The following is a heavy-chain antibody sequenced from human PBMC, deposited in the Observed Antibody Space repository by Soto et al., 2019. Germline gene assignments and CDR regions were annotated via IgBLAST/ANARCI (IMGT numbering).Heavy chain of an antibody. CDR2: ISYDGSNK. V-gene: IGHV3-30*18. J-gene: IGHJ6*02. CDR3: AKDRNDFWSGKDYYYGMDV. Sequence: GGSRRLSCSASGCTFSSFGRAWVRQGPGKGLEWVAVISYDGSNKYYADSVKGRFTISRDNSKNTLYLQMNSLRAEDTAVYYCAKDRNDFWSGKDYYYGMDVWGQGTTVTVSS. D-gene: IGHD3-3*01. CDR1: GCTFSSFG.